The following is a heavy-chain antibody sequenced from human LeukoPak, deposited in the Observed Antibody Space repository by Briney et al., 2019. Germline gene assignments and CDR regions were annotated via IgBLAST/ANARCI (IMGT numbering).Heavy chain of an antibody. CDR3: VKDLCSGGSCFNFDY. V-gene: IGHV3-30*18. J-gene: IGHJ4*02. Sequence: GGSLRLSCAASGFTFSSYGMHWVRQAPGKGLEWVAVISYDGSNKYYADSVKGRFTISRDNSKSTLYLQMSSLRAEDTAVYYCVKDLCSGGSCFNFDYWGQGTLVTVSS. CDR1: GFTFSSYG. CDR2: ISYDGSNK. D-gene: IGHD2-15*01.